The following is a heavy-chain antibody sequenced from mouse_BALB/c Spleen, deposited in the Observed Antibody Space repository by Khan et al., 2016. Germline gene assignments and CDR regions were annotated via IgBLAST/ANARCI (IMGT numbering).Heavy chain of an antibody. J-gene: IGHJ4*01. V-gene: IGHV3-8*02. CDR1: GDSITSGY. CDR3: VRYDGRSYVRGMDY. Sequence: EVQLQESGPSLVKPSQTLSLTCSVTGDSITSGYWNWIRKFPGNKLEYMGYISYSGGTYNNPSLKSRISITRDTSKNQYYLQLNSVTTEDTGTYYCVRYDGRSYVRGMDYWGQGLSVTVSS. D-gene: IGHD1-1*01. CDR2: ISYSGGT.